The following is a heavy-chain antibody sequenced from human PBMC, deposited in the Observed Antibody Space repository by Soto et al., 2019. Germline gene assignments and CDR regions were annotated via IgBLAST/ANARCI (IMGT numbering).Heavy chain of an antibody. CDR1: GYSFTSYW. CDR2: IYPGDSDT. J-gene: IGHJ6*02. V-gene: IGHV5-51*01. CDR3: ARLAVPAQTYYYYYYGMDV. Sequence: PGESLKISCKGSGYSFTSYWIGWVRQMPGKGLEWMGIIYPGDSDTRYSPSFQGQVTISADKSISTAYLQWSSLKASDTAMYYCARLAVPAQTYYYYYYGMDVWGQGTTVTVSS. D-gene: IGHD2-2*01.